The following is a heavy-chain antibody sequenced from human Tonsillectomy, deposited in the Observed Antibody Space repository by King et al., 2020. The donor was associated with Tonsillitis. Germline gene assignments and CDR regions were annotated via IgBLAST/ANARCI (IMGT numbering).Heavy chain of an antibody. V-gene: IGHV4-30-2*01. Sequence: QLQESGSGLVKPSQTLSLTCAVSGGSISSDGYSWSWIRQPPGKGLEWIGYIYHSGSTYYNPSLKSRVTISVDRSKNQFSLKLSSVTAADTAVYYCARTIAARLYFDYWGQGTLVTVSS. CDR3: ARTIAARLYFDY. CDR1: GGSISSDGYS. J-gene: IGHJ4*02. CDR2: IYHSGST. D-gene: IGHD6-6*01.